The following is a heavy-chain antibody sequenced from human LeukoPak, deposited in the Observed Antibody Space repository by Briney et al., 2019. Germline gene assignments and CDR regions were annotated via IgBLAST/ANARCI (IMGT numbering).Heavy chain of an antibody. CDR2: ISGSGGST. J-gene: IGHJ4*02. D-gene: IGHD1-26*01. Sequence: GGSLRLSCAASGFTFSSYGMSWVRQAPGKGLEWVSAISGSGGSTYYADSVKGRFTISRDNSKNTLYLQMNSLRAEDTAVYYCAKPGPNSGSNLGYFDYWGQGTLVTVSS. V-gene: IGHV3-23*01. CDR1: GFTFSSYG. CDR3: AKPGPNSGSNLGYFDY.